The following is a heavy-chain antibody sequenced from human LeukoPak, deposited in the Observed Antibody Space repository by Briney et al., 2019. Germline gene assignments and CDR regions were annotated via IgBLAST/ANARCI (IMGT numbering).Heavy chain of an antibody. D-gene: IGHD2-2*03. J-gene: IGHJ4*02. CDR1: GFSFTTYA. Sequence: GGSLRLSCAASGFSFTTYAMSWVRQAPARGLEWVSSIRGGGEKFYADFVRGRFTLSRNDSTNTVYLQLNNLRVEDTAIYYCAKANWISDADAVWWGQGTLVTVSS. V-gene: IGHV3-23*01. CDR2: IRGGGEK. CDR3: AKANWISDADAVW.